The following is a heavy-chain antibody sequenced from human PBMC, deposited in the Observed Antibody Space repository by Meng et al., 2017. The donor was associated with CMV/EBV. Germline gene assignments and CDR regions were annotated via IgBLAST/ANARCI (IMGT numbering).Heavy chain of an antibody. V-gene: IGHV2-5*01. CDR1: GFSLSTSGVG. J-gene: IGHJ4*02. D-gene: IGHD2-21*01. Sequence: SGPTLVKPTQTLTLTCTFSGFSLSTSGVGVGWIRQPPGKALEWLAHIYWNDDKRYSPSLKSRLTITKDTSKNQVVLTMTNMDPVDTATYYCAHVMWWSPRADYWGQGTLVTVSS. CDR3: AHVMWWSPRADY. CDR2: IYWNDDK.